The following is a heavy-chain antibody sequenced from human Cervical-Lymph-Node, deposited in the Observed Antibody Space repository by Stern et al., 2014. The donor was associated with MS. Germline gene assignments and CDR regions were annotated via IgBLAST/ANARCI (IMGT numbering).Heavy chain of an antibody. J-gene: IGHJ6*02. Sequence: VQLVESGGGVVQPGRSLRLSCAASGFTFSYSTMHWVRQAPGKGLEWGATVPYDGSDEYYPDSVKGRFTISRDNSKNTLYLQVNSLRAEDTGVYFCARDRTVTTYYYYYGMDVWGQGTTVTVSS. CDR2: VPYDGSDE. V-gene: IGHV3-30*04. CDR3: ARDRTVTTYYYYYGMDV. CDR1: GFTFSYST. D-gene: IGHD4-11*01.